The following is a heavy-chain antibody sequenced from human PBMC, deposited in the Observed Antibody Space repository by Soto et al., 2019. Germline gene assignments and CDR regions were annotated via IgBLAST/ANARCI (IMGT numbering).Heavy chain of an antibody. CDR1: GFTFSSYA. V-gene: IGHV3-23*01. D-gene: IGHD2-15*01. Sequence: EVQLLESGGGLVQPGGSLRLSCAASGFTFSSYAMSRVRQAPGKGLLWVSAISGRGGSTDYAGSVKARFTISRDNSKNTLYLQVNSLRAEATAVYYWAKGGKVTYPYYVDYWGQGTLVPVSS. CDR2: ISGRGGST. J-gene: IGHJ4*02. CDR3: AKGGKVTYPYYVDY.